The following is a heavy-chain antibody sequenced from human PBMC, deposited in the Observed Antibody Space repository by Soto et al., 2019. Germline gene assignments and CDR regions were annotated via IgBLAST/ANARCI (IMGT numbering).Heavy chain of an antibody. J-gene: IGHJ6*02. CDR2: IYYSGST. Sequence: LSLTCTVSGGSISSSSYYWGWIRQPPGKGLEWIGSIYYSGSTYYNPSLKSRVTISVDTSKNQFSLKLSSVTAADTAVYYCATCSGGSCYSGYYYYYYGMDVWGQGTTVTVS. CDR1: GGSISSSSYY. D-gene: IGHD2-15*01. V-gene: IGHV4-39*01. CDR3: ATCSGGSCYSGYYYYYYGMDV.